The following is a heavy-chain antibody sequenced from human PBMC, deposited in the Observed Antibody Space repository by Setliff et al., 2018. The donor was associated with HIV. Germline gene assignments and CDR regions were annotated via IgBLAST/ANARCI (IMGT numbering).Heavy chain of an antibody. V-gene: IGHV4-61*05. D-gene: IGHD2-15*01. CDR1: GGSISSSSYY. CDR2: IYTGGST. J-gene: IGHJ3*02. CDR3: AREHCSGGSCNGFDI. Sequence: PSETLSLTCTVSGGSISSSSYYWGWIRQPPGKGLEWIGYIYTGGSTDYNPSLKSRVTMSVDTSRNQFSLKLGSVTAADTAMYYCAREHCSGGSCNGFDIWGQGTMVTVSS.